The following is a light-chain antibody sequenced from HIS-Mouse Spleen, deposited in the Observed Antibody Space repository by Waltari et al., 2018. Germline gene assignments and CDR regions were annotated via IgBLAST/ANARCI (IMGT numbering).Light chain of an antibody. CDR1: QGISSY. Sequence: DIQLTQSPSFLSASVGDRVTITCRASQGISSYLAWSQQKPGKAPKLLIYAASTLQSGGPSRFSGSGSGTEFTLTISSLQPEDFATYYCQQLNSYPPTFGQGTKVEIK. CDR2: AAS. V-gene: IGKV1-9*01. J-gene: IGKJ1*01. CDR3: QQLNSYPPT.